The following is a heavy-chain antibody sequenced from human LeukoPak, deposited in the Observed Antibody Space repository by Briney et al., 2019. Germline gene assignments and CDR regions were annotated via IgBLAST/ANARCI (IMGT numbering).Heavy chain of an antibody. CDR1: GYTFTSYA. V-gene: IGHV1-18*01. CDR3: ARDLGSSIDY. CDR2: ISAYNGNT. Sequence: ASVKVSCKASGYTFTSYAMNWVRQAPGQGLEWMGWISAYNGNTNYAQKLQGRVTMTTDTSTRTDYMELRSLRSDDTAVYYCARDLGSSIDYWGQGTLVTVSS. J-gene: IGHJ4*02. D-gene: IGHD6-13*01.